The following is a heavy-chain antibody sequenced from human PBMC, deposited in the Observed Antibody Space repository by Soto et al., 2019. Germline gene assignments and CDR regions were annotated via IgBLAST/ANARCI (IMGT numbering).Heavy chain of an antibody. CDR2: INHSGST. CDR1: GGSFSGYY. V-gene: IGHV4-34*01. D-gene: IGHD4-17*01. J-gene: IGHJ4*02. Sequence: QVKLQQWGAGLLKHSETLSLTCAVYGGSFSGYYWSWIRQPPGKGLEWIGEINHSGSTNYNPSLKSRVTISVDTSKNHFALKLSSVTAADTAVYYCAREYGDYGVIDYWGQGTLVTVSS. CDR3: AREYGDYGVIDY.